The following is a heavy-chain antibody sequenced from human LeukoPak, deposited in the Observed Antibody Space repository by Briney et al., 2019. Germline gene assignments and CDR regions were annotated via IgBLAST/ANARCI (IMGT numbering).Heavy chain of an antibody. Sequence: ASVKVSCKTPRYTFTSYGISWVRQAPGQGLEWMGWINPHNGDTNYAQKLQGRVTMTTDTSTSTAYMELRSLRSDDTAMYYCARLRLGELSTGFDYWGQGTLVTVSS. CDR2: INPHNGDT. V-gene: IGHV1-18*01. CDR3: ARLRLGELSTGFDY. CDR1: RYTFTSYG. D-gene: IGHD3-16*02. J-gene: IGHJ4*02.